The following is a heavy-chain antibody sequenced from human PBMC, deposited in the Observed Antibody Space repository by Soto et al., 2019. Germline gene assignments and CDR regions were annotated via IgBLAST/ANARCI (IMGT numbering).Heavy chain of an antibody. CDR2: IFSSDEK. CDR3: ARRIAGYYYGMDV. V-gene: IGHV2-26*01. J-gene: IGHJ6*02. Sequence: QVTLKESGPVLVKPTETLTLTCTVSGFSLSNARMGVSWVRQPPGKALEWLAHIFSSDEKSYSTSLKSRLTISKDTSKRQVVLTMTNMDPVDTATYYCARRIAGYYYGMDVWGQGTTVTVSS. D-gene: IGHD3-10*01. CDR1: GFSLSNARMG.